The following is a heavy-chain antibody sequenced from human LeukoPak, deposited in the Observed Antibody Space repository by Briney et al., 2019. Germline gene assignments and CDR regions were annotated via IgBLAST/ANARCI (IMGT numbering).Heavy chain of an antibody. CDR2: ISWNSGSI. V-gene: IGHV3-9*01. Sequence: GRSLRLSCAASGFTFDDYAMHWVRQAPGKGLEWVSGISWNSGSIGYADSVKGRFTISRDNAKNSLYLQMNSLSAEDTALYYCAKGDPIAVAGMFDYWGQGTLVTVSS. D-gene: IGHD6-19*01. J-gene: IGHJ4*02. CDR3: AKGDPIAVAGMFDY. CDR1: GFTFDDYA.